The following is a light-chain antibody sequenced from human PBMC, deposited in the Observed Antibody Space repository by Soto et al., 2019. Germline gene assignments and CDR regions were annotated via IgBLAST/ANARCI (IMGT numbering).Light chain of an antibody. J-gene: IGKJ1*01. V-gene: IGKV1-5*03. CDR1: QTISTW. CDR2: KAS. Sequence: IQMTQSPSTLSASVGDRVTITCRASQTISTWLAWYQQKPGKAPRLLIYKASSLESGVPSRFSGSGSGTEFTLTISSLQPDDFATYYGQQYNSYWTFGPGTKVEIK. CDR3: QQYNSYWT.